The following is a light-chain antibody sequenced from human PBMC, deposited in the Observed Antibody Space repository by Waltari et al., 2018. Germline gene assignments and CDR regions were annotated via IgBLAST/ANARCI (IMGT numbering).Light chain of an antibody. Sequence: EIVLTQSPATLSLSPGEGATLSCRASQSVSSYLVWYQQKPGQPPRLLIYDASNKATGIPARFSGSGSGTDFTLTISRLEPEDFAVYYCQQRYRGRTFGQGTKVESK. CDR2: DAS. CDR3: QQRYRGRT. V-gene: IGKV3-11*01. CDR1: QSVSSY. J-gene: IGKJ1*01.